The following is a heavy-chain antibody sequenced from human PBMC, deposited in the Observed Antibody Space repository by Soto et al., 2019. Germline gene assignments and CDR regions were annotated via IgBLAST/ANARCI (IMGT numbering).Heavy chain of an antibody. V-gene: IGHV2-5*02. CDR3: AHKRDVSRGFKY. D-gene: IGHD3-10*01. Sequence: QITLKESGPTLVKPTQTLTLTCTFSGFSLSINGVAVGWIRQPPGQALEWLALIYWDDEQRYNPSLKNRLTIPKDTSRNQVVLTMTNMDPVDTATYYCAHKRDVSRGFKYWGQGTLVTVSS. J-gene: IGHJ4*02. CDR2: IYWDDEQ. CDR1: GFSLSINGVA.